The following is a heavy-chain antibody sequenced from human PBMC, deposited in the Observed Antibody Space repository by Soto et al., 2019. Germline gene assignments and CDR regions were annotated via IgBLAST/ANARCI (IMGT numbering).Heavy chain of an antibody. CDR2: IDPSDSYT. Sequence: GESLKISCKGSGYSFTTYWITWVRQLPGKGLEWMGRIDPSDSYTNHSPSFQGHVTISADKSISTAYLQWSSLKASDTAMYVCARHVKYLDAFDIWGQGTIVTVSS. CDR3: ARHVKYLDAFDI. D-gene: IGHD3-10*02. J-gene: IGHJ3*02. CDR1: GYSFTTYW. V-gene: IGHV5-10-1*01.